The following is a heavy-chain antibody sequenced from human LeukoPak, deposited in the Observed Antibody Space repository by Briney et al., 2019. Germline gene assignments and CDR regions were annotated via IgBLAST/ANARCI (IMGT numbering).Heavy chain of an antibody. J-gene: IGHJ6*03. V-gene: IGHV1-69*05. Sequence: VASVKVSCKASGGTFSSYAISWVRQAPAQGLEWMGRIIPIFGTANYAQKFGGRVTITTDESTSTAYMELSRLRSEDTAVYYCAGGRHDYYYYMDVCGNGTSVTVSS. D-gene: IGHD1-26*01. CDR2: IIPIFGTA. CDR1: GGTFSSYA. CDR3: AGGRHDYYYYMDV.